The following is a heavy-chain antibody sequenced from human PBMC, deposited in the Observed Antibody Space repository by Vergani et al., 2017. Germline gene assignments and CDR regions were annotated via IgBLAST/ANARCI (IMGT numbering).Heavy chain of an antibody. V-gene: IGHV4-34*01. CDR1: GGSFSGYY. J-gene: IGHJ4*02. Sequence: QVQLQQWCAGLLKPSETLSLTCAVYGGSFSGYYWSWIRQPPGTGLVWIGEITHSGSTKYNPSLKSRVTISVVTSKNQFYLKLSSVTAADTAVYYCARGLVGDYWGQGTLVTVSS. CDR3: ARGLVGDY. CDR2: ITHSGST. D-gene: IGHD3-10*01.